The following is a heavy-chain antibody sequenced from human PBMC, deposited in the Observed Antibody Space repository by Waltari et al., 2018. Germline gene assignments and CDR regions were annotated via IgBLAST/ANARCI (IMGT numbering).Heavy chain of an antibody. CDR1: GGSFSGYY. V-gene: IGHV4-34*01. J-gene: IGHJ4*02. D-gene: IGHD3-16*02. CDR3: ARGRIMITFGGVIVLDYFDY. Sequence: QVQLQQWGAGLLKPSETLSLTCAVYGGSFSGYYWSWIRQPPGKGLEWIGEINHSGSTNSNPSLKSRVTISVDTSKNQFSLKLSSVTAADTAVYYCARGRIMITFGGVIVLDYFDYWGQGTLVTVSS. CDR2: INHSGST.